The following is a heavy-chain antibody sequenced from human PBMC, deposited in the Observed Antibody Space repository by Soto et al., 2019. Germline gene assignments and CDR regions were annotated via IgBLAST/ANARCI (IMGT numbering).Heavy chain of an antibody. CDR2: LYSGGST. D-gene: IGHD6-19*01. CDR1: GFTVSSNY. CDR3: AREIASGRNAFDQ. Sequence: EVQLVESGGGLVRPGGSLRLSCEASGFTVSSNYMNWVRQAPGKGLEWLSVLYSGGSTYYADSVKGRFTISSANSNKTRYLLMGGVRAEDRAVFDCAREIASGRNAFDQLGQGPVVTVSA. J-gene: IGHJ4*02. V-gene: IGHV3-66*01.